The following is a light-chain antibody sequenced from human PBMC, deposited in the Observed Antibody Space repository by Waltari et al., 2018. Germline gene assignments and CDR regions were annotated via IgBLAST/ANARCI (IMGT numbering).Light chain of an antibody. CDR2: AAS. CDR3: QHNNKGLDT. Sequence: EIVMTQSPATLSVSPEEVATLSCRASHSVTSLAWYQQKPGQAPRLLIYAASTRATGIPARFSGSGSGIEFTLSISSLQSEDPADYYWQHNNKGLDTFGQGTKLEIK. J-gene: IGKJ2*01. V-gene: IGKV3-15*01. CDR1: HSVTS.